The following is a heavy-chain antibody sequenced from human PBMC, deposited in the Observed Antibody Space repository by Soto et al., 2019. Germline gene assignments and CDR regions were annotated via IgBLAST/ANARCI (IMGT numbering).Heavy chain of an antibody. V-gene: IGHV4-34*01. CDR2: INHSGST. Sequence: PSETLSLTCAVYGGSFSGYYWSWIRQPPGKGLEWIGEINHSGSTNYNPSLKSRVTISVDTSKNQFSLKLSSVTAADTAVYYCARTLIFVWLPQLYYYGMDVWGQGSTVTVSS. D-gene: IGHD3-3*01. CDR3: ARTLIFVWLPQLYYYGMDV. CDR1: GGSFSGYY. J-gene: IGHJ6*02.